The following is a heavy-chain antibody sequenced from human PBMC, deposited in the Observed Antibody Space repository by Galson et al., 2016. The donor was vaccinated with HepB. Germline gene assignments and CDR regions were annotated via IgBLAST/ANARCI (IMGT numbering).Heavy chain of an antibody. CDR3: ARHELHSNSLYMDS. CDR2: IYPGDSDT. J-gene: IGHJ4*02. V-gene: IGHV5-51*01. CDR1: GYKFTSYW. Sequence: QSGAEVKKPGESLKISCQGSGYKFTSYWIGWVRQVPGKGLEWMGTIYPGDSDTRYSPSFQGQVTISVDKSISTAYLQWSSLKASDSAMYYCARHELHSNSLYMDSWGQGTLVTVSS. D-gene: IGHD6-13*01.